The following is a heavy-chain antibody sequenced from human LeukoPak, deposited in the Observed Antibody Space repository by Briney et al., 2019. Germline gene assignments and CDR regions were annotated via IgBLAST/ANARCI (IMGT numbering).Heavy chain of an antibody. J-gene: IGHJ1*01. V-gene: IGHV3-66*01. CDR1: GFTVSSNY. CDR3: ARENSAYCGGDCYYFQH. D-gene: IGHD2-21*02. Sequence: GGSLRLSCAASGFTVSSNYMSWVRQAPGKGLEWVSVIYSGGSTYYADSVKGRFTISRDNSKNTLYLQMNSLRAEDTAVYYCARENSAYCGGDCYYFQHWGQGTLVTVSS. CDR2: IYSGGST.